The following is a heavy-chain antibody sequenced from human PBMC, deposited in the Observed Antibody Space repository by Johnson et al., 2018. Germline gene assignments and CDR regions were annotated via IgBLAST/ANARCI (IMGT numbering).Heavy chain of an antibody. CDR2: VYNGGSA. V-gene: IGHV4-61*02. J-gene: IGHJ6*03. D-gene: IGHD2-2*01. Sequence: QVQLQESGPGLVKPSQTLYLTCTVSGGSMTSGSYFWSWVRQPAGKGLEWIGRVYNGGSATYNTSLQRRVPIPVDTSKNQFSLKLSSVTAADTAGYYCAGAGYCSSTSCHYYRDVWGKGATVTVSS. CDR3: AGAGYCSSTSCHYYRDV. CDR1: GGSMTSGSYF.